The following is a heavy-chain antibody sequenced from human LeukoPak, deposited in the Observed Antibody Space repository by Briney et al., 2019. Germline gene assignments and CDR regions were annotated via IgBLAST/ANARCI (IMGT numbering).Heavy chain of an antibody. J-gene: IGHJ6*02. CDR3: ARARTPAAIGGKYYYYAMDV. Sequence: GGSLRLSCAASGFTFSSNSTNWVRQAPGKGLEWVSYIGSTGGTIYYADSMKGRFTISRDNSKNTLYLQMNSLRVEDTAVYYCARARTPAAIGGKYYYYAMDVWGQGTTVTVSS. V-gene: IGHV3-48*01. CDR2: IGSTGGTI. CDR1: GFTFSSNS. D-gene: IGHD2-2*01.